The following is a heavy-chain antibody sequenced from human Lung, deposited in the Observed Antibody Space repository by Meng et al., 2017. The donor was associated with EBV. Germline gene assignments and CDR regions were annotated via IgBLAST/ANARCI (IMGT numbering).Heavy chain of an antibody. CDR1: GAPFNCHY. V-gene: IGHV1-2*02. CDR2: IDTHNGGT. CDR3: ARVKERFGEVFAY. D-gene: IGHD3-10*01. J-gene: IGHJ4*02. Sequence: GQLAQSGDEGTKPHGPVPLSWPASGAPFNCHYTHWLRQAPGQGLEWIGWIDTHNGGTKYAEKFKGSVSMTKDTTISTVYIELSSLSSDDTAVYYCARVKERFGEVFAYWGQGTLVTVS.